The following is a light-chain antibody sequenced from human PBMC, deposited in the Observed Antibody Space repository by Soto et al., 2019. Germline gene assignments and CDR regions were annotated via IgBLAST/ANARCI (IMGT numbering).Light chain of an antibody. CDR3: QQRSNWPPAIT. CDR1: QSVSSY. V-gene: IGKV3-11*01. CDR2: DAS. Sequence: DIVMTQSPATLSLSPGARATLSCRARQSVSSYLAWYQQKHGQAPRLLIYDASNSATGIPARFSGSGSGKDSTLTITSINPEDFAVDYCQQRSNWPPAITFGQGTRLE. J-gene: IGKJ5*01.